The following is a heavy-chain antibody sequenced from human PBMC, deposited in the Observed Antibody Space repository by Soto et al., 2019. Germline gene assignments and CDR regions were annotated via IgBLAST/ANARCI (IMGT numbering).Heavy chain of an antibody. CDR1: GFTFSSYG. V-gene: IGHV3-33*01. Sequence: QVQLVESGGGVVQPGRSLRLSCAASGFTFSSYGMHWVRQAPGKGLEWVAVIWYDGSNKYYADSVKGRFTISRDNSKNTRDLQMNSLRAEDTAVYYCARDQGYYDSSGSLDYWGQGTLVTVSS. CDR2: IWYDGSNK. D-gene: IGHD3-22*01. CDR3: ARDQGYYDSSGSLDY. J-gene: IGHJ4*02.